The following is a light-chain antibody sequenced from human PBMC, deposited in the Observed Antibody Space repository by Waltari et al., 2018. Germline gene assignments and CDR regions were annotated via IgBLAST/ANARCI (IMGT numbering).Light chain of an antibody. CDR3: PSYDSSGGAFYV. CDR2: DNS. CDR1: RSNIGGGYD. Sequence: QPVLTQPPSVSGAPGQRVTISCTGSRSNIGGGYDVHGYQQLPGEAPKLLIFDNSDRPSPVPDRFSGSTSGTSAFLVISLLQADDEADYYCPSYDSSGGAFYVFGSGPKVTVL. V-gene: IGLV1-40*01. J-gene: IGLJ1*01.